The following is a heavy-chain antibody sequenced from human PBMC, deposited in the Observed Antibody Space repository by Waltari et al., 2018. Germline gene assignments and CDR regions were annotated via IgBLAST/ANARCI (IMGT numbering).Heavy chain of an antibody. CDR1: GFTFSSYG. Sequence: QVQLVESGGGVVQPGRSLRLSCAASGFTFSSYGMHWVRQAPGKGLEWVAVIWYDGSNKYYADSVKGRFTISRDNSKNTLYLQMNSLRAEDTAMYYCAKDASAGAAGNAFDIWGQGTMVTVSS. CDR2: IWYDGSNK. D-gene: IGHD6-25*01. CDR3: AKDASAGAAGNAFDI. V-gene: IGHV3-30*18. J-gene: IGHJ3*02.